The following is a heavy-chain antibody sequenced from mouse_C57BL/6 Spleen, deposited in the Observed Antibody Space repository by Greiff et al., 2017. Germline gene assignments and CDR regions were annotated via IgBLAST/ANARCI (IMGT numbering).Heavy chain of an antibody. V-gene: IGHV3-6*01. Sequence: EVQLQESGPGLVKPSQSLSLTCSVTGYSITSGYYWNWIRQFPGNKLEWMGYISYDGSNNYNPSLKNRISITRDTSKNQFFLKLNSVTTEDTATYYCATPRSYDWYFDVWGTGTTVTVSS. D-gene: IGHD1-1*01. CDR2: ISYDGSN. J-gene: IGHJ1*03. CDR1: GYSITSGYY. CDR3: ATPRSYDWYFDV.